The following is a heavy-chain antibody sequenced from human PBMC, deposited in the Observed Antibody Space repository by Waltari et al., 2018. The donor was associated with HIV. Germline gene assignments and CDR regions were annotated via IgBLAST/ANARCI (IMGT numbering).Heavy chain of an antibody. CDR2: FWRTGST. D-gene: IGHD6-6*01. J-gene: IGHJ4*02. CDR1: GYSISSGYY. CDR3: ARLPYSTSRFDY. V-gene: IGHV4-38-2*01. Sequence: QVQLQESGPGLVKPSETLSLTCAVSGYSISSGYYWGWIRQPPGKSLEWIGSFWRTGSTYYNPSLKSRVTISGDTSKNQFSLNLTSVTAADTAVYFCARLPYSTSRFDYWGQGTLVTVSS.